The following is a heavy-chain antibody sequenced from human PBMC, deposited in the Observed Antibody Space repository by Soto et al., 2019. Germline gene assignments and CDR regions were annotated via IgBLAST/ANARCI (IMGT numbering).Heavy chain of an antibody. V-gene: IGHV3-48*02. CDR1: GFTFSSYS. J-gene: IGHJ4*02. Sequence: GGSLRLSCAASGFTFSSYSMNWVRQAPGKGLEWVSYISSSSSTMYYADSVKGRFTIPRDNAKNPLFLHMNSLRDEDTAVYYCARDSTDADSGSYSGDYWGQGTLVTVSS. D-gene: IGHD1-26*01. CDR2: ISSSSSTM. CDR3: ARDSTDADSGSYSGDY.